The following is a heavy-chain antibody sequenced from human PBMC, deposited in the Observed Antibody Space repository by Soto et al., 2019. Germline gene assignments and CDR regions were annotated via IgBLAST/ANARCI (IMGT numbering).Heavy chain of an antibody. CDR2: IYYSGST. D-gene: IGHD6-13*01. J-gene: IGHJ4*02. V-gene: IGHV4-59*01. CDR3: ARGIAAAGISTRFDY. Sequence: SETLSLTCTVSGGSISSYYWSRIRQPPGKGLEWIGYIYYSGSTNYNPSLKSRVTISVDTSKNQFSLKLSSVTAADTAVYYCARGIAAAGISTRFDYWGQGTLVTVSS. CDR1: GGSISSYY.